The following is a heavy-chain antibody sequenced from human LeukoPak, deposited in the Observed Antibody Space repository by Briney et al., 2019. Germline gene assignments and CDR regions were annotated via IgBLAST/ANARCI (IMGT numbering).Heavy chain of an antibody. D-gene: IGHD6-13*01. J-gene: IGHJ4*02. CDR1: GYTFTGYY. CDR3: ASGEAAAIIYYFDY. V-gene: IGHV1-2*02. Sequence: ASVKVSCKASGYTFTGYYMHWVRQAPGQGLEWMGWINPNSGGTNYAQKFQGRVTMTRDTSISTAYMELSRLRSDDTAVHYCASGEAAAIIYYFDYWGQGTLVTISS. CDR2: INPNSGGT.